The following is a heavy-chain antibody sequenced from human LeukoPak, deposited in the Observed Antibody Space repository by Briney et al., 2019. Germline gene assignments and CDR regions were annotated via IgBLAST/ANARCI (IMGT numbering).Heavy chain of an antibody. Sequence: TGGSLRLSCAVSGSTFSGYGMHWVRQAPGKGLEWVAGMSSDGSEKFYADSVKGRFTISRDNSKNMLDLQMNSLRVEDTAVYYCAKGVTGSSYSASDIWGQGTMVTVSS. CDR3: AKGVTGSSYSASDI. V-gene: IGHV3-30*18. CDR1: GSTFSGYG. CDR2: MSSDGSEK. J-gene: IGHJ3*02. D-gene: IGHD1-26*01.